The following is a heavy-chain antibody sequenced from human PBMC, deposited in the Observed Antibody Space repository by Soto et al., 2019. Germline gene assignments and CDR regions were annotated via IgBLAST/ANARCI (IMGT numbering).Heavy chain of an antibody. CDR2: IYYSGDT. CDR1: GGSISGGGYY. Sequence: ASETLSLTCTVSGGSISGGGYYWSWIRHHPEKGLEWIGYIYYSGDTNYNPSLPSLSSRVTISVDTSKNQFSLKLSSVTAADTAVYYCARAKVRGITISWFDPWGQGTLVTVSS. J-gene: IGHJ5*02. D-gene: IGHD3-10*01. CDR3: ARAKVRGITISWFDP. V-gene: IGHV4-31*03.